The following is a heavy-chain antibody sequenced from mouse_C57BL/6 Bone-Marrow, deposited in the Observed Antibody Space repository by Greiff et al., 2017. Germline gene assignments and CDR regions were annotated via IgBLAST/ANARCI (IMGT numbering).Heavy chain of an antibody. D-gene: IGHD2-14*01. CDR2: INPSNGGT. V-gene: IGHV1-53*01. J-gene: IGHJ3*01. Sequence: VQLQQPEAELVKPGASVKLSCKASGYTFTNYWMPWVKQRPGQGLEWIGNINPSNGGTNYNEKFKSQSTITVDKASSTAYMQLSSLTSEDSAVYYCARNRDCFAYWGQGTLVTVSA. CDR1: GYTFTNYW. CDR3: ARNRDCFAY.